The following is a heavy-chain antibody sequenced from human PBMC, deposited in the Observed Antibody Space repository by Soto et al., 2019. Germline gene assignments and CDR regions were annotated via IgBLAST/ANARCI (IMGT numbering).Heavy chain of an antibody. CDR3: ASGIIYHLSSAYFVS. J-gene: IGHJ4*02. D-gene: IGHD3-22*01. Sequence: QVQLQQWGAGLLKPSETLALTCAVYGGPFSGYYWSWIRQSQGTGVEWNGEINHNGNTNYNPSLTSRVTISVDTSKNHFSLKLTSVIAAGTAVYYCASGIIYHLSSAYFVSLGQGTLVTVSS. CDR1: GGPFSGYY. V-gene: IGHV4-34*02. CDR2: INHNGNT.